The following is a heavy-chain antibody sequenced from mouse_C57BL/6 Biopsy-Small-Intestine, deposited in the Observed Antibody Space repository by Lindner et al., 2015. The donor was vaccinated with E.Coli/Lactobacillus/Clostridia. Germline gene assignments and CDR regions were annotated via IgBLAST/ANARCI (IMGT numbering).Heavy chain of an antibody. J-gene: IGHJ2*01. CDR3: ARGTGRGFDY. CDR2: ISSGSSTI. D-gene: IGHD4-1*01. Sequence: VQLQEVWGGLVKPGGSLKLSCAASGFTFSDYGMRWVRQAPEKGLEWVAYISSGSSTIYYADTMKGRFTISRDNAKNTLFLQMTSLRSEDTAMYYCARGTGRGFDYWGQGTTLTVSS. V-gene: IGHV5-17*01. CDR1: GFTFSDYG.